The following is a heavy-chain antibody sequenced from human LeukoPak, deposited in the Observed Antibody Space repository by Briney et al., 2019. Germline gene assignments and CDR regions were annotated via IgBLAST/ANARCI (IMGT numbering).Heavy chain of an antibody. CDR1: GFTFSSYA. Sequence: GGSLRLSCAASGFTFSSYAMHWVRQAPGKGLEWVAVISYDGSNKYYADSVKGRFTISRDNSKNTLYLQMNSLRAEDTAVYYCARGDCGYCSSTSCYGDAFDIWGQGTMVTVSS. CDR2: ISYDGSNK. D-gene: IGHD2-2*01. J-gene: IGHJ3*02. CDR3: ARGDCGYCSSTSCYGDAFDI. V-gene: IGHV3-30*01.